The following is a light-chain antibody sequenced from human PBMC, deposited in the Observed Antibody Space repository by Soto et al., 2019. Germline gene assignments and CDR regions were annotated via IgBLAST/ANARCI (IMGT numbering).Light chain of an antibody. J-gene: IGLJ2*01. Sequence: QSALTQPPSASGSPGQSVTISCTGTSSDVGGYNYVSWYQQHPGKAPKLMIYEVSERPSGVPDRFSASKSGNTVSLTVSGLQAEDEADYYCSSYAGSNNVVFGGGTKVTVL. CDR2: EVS. CDR3: SSYAGSNNVV. V-gene: IGLV2-8*01. CDR1: SSDVGGYNY.